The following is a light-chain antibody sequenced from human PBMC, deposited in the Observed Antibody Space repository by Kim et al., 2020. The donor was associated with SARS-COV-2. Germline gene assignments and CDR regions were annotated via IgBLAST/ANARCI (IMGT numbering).Light chain of an antibody. CDR2: GAS. CDR3: QQDGSSLYT. J-gene: IGKJ2*01. Sequence: SPEERATQAGRASRSFNSSYLAWYQHKPCRAPRLPIYGASSRATGIPDRFSGRGSGTDFTLTISRLEPEDFAVYYCQQDGSSLYTFGQGTKLEI. CDR1: RSFNSSY. V-gene: IGKV3-20*01.